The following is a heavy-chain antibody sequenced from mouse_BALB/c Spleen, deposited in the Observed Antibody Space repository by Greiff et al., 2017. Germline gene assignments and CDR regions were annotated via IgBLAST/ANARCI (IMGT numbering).Heavy chain of an antibody. J-gene: IGHJ3*01. Sequence: EVQLQQSGTVLARPGASVKMSCKASGYSFTSYWMHWVKQRPGQGLEWIGAIYPGNSDTSYNQKFKGKAKLTAVTSASTAYMELSSLTNEDSAVYYCTSGGYGYERFAYWGQGTLVTVSA. CDR2: IYPGNSDT. V-gene: IGHV1-5*01. CDR3: TSGGYGYERFAY. D-gene: IGHD2-2*01. CDR1: GYSFTSYW.